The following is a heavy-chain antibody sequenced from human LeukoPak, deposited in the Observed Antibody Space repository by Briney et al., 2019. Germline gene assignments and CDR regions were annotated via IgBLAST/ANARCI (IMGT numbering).Heavy chain of an antibody. D-gene: IGHD2-2*02. V-gene: IGHV5-51*01. Sequence: PGESLKISCKGSGYSFTSYWIGWVRQMPGKGLEWMGIIYPGDSDTRYSPSFQGQVTISADKSISTAYLQWSSLKASDTAMYYCARQSLGYCSSTSCYSYGMDVWGQGTTVTVSS. CDR3: ARQSLGYCSSTSCYSYGMDV. CDR1: GYSFTSYW. J-gene: IGHJ6*02. CDR2: IYPGDSDT.